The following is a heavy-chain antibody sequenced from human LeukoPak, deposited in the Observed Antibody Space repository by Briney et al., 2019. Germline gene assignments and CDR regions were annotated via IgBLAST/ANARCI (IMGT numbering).Heavy chain of an antibody. D-gene: IGHD1-26*01. CDR1: GYTFIGYY. J-gene: IGHJ5*02. CDR2: TNPNLGTT. Sequence: ASVKVSCKASGYTFIGYYMHWVRQAPGQGLEGMGWTNPNLGTTNYEQKLQGWVTMTRATSISTAYMEMSRLGSDDTAVYCCARASLVGATGNWFDPWGQGTLVTVSS. CDR3: ARASLVGATGNWFDP. V-gene: IGHV1-2*04.